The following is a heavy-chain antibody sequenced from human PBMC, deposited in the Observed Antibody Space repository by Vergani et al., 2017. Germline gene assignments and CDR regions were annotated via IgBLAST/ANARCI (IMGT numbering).Heavy chain of an antibody. Sequence: EVQLVESGGGLVQPGGSLRLSCVASGFTFSRYWMTWVRQAPGKGLEWVANIKPDGSEKYYVDSVKGRFTMSRDNAKNTVYLQTNSLRAEDTAVYYCTRGYCSTSSCLFDYWGQGTLVTVSS. J-gene: IGHJ4*02. CDR3: TRGYCSTSSCLFDY. CDR1: GFTFSRYW. D-gene: IGHD2-2*01. CDR2: IKPDGSEK. V-gene: IGHV3-7*03.